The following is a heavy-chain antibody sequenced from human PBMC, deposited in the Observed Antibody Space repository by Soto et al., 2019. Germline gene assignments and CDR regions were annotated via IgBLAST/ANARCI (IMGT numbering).Heavy chain of an antibody. Sequence: GASVKVSCKASGYTFTSYAMHWVRQAPGQRLEWMGWINAGNGNTKYSQEFQGRVTITRDTSASTAYMELSSLRSEDTAVYYCARGSEQQLDGYFDLWGRGTLVTVSS. CDR3: ARGSEQQLDGYFDL. J-gene: IGHJ2*01. CDR2: INAGNGNT. CDR1: GYTFTSYA. D-gene: IGHD6-13*01. V-gene: IGHV1-3*01.